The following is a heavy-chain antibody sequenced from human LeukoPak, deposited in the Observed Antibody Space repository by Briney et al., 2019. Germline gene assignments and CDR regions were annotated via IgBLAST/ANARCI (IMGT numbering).Heavy chain of an antibody. J-gene: IGHJ4*02. CDR2: ISAYNGNT. CDR1: GYTFTSYG. D-gene: IGHD3-22*01. CDR3: ARDLHYYDSSGYYIFDY. V-gene: IGHV1-18*01. Sequence: ASVKVSCKASGYTFTSYGISWVRQAPGQGLEWMGWISAYNGNTNYAQKLQGRVTMTTDTSTSTAYMELRSLRSDDTAVYYCARDLHYYDSSGYYIFDYWGQGTLVSFSS.